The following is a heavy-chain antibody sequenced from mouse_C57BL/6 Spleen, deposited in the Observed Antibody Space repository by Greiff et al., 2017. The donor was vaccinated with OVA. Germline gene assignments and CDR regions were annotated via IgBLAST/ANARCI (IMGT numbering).Heavy chain of an antibody. D-gene: IGHD1-1*01. V-gene: IGHV1-47*01. CDR2: FHPYNDDT. Sequence: QVQLKESGAELVKPGASVKMSCKASGYTFTTYPIEWMKQNHGKSLEWIGNFHPYNDDTKYNEKFKGKATLTVEKSSSTVYLELSRLTSDDSAVYYCARGITTVVAHWYFDVWGTGTTVTVSS. CDR3: ARGITTVVAHWYFDV. CDR1: GYTFTTYP. J-gene: IGHJ1*03.